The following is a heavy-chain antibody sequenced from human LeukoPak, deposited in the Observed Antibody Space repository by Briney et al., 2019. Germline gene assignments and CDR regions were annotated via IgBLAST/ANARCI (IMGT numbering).Heavy chain of an antibody. D-gene: IGHD4-17*01. Sequence: PSETLSLTCTVSGGSISSSSYYWGWIRQPPGKGLEWIGSIYYSGSTYYNPSLKSRVTISVDTSKNQFSLKLSSVTAADTAVYYCARSKLNYGDYLGYWGQGTLVTVSS. CDR1: GGSISSSSYY. CDR2: IYYSGST. V-gene: IGHV4-39*01. J-gene: IGHJ4*02. CDR3: ARSKLNYGDYLGY.